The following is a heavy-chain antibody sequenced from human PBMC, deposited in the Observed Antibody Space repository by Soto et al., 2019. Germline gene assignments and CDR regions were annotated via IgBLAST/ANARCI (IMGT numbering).Heavy chain of an antibody. CDR3: VTLRGLLFAY. CDR1: GFTFSSYW. Sequence: GGSLRLSCAASGFTFSSYWMSWVRQAPGKGLEWVANIKQDGSEKYYVDSVKGRFTISRDNVKNSLYLQMNSLRADDTAVYYCVTLRGLLFAYWGQGTLVTVPS. D-gene: IGHD3-10*01. J-gene: IGHJ4*02. CDR2: IKQDGSEK. V-gene: IGHV3-7*01.